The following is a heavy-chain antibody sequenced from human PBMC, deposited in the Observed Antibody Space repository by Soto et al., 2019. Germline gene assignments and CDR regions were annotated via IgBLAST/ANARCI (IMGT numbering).Heavy chain of an antibody. CDR1: GYTFTSYG. Sequence: QVQLVQSGAEVKKPGASVKVSCKASGYTFTSYGISWVRQAPGQGLEWMRGISAYNGNTNYAQKLQGRVTMTTDTSTSTVYMELRSLRSDDTAVYYCASASGTSYWFDPWGPGTLVTVSS. V-gene: IGHV1-18*01. CDR3: ASASGTSYWFDP. D-gene: IGHD1-26*01. J-gene: IGHJ5*02. CDR2: ISAYNGNT.